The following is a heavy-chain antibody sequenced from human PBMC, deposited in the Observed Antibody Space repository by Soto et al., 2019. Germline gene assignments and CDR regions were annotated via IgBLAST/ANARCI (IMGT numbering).Heavy chain of an antibody. J-gene: IGHJ4*02. CDR3: ARDLAVYAILDPSSDY. CDR1: GFTFSSYG. V-gene: IGHV3-33*01. Sequence: HPGGSLRLSCAASGFTFSSYGMHWVRQAPGKGLEWVAVIWYDGSNKYYADSVKGRFTISRDNSKNTLYLQMNSLRAEDTAVYYCARDLAVYAILDPSSDYWGQGTLVTVSS. CDR2: IWYDGSNK. D-gene: IGHD2-8*01.